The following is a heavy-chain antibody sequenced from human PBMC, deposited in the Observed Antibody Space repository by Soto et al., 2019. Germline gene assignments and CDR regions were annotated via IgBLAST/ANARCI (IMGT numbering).Heavy chain of an antibody. J-gene: IGHJ4*02. V-gene: IGHV4-59*08. CDR2: IHYSGST. D-gene: IGHD4-17*01. CDR1: GGSISSFH. Sequence: PSETLSLTCTVSGGSISSFHWSWIRQPPGKGLEWIGYIHYSGSTYYNASLKSRVTISIDTSKNQFSLKLSSVTAADTAVYYCASLNTVTGFDYWGQGTLVTVSS. CDR3: ASLNTVTGFDY.